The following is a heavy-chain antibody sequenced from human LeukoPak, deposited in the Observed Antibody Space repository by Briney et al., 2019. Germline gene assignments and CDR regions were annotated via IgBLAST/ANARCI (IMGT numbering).Heavy chain of an antibody. J-gene: IGHJ4*02. Sequence: ASVKVSCKASGYTFTSYYMHWVRQAPGQGLEWMGIINPSGGSTSYAQKFQGRVTMTRDTSTSTVYMELSSLRSEDTAVYYCARGGHYYGSGSYSPTHFDYWGQGTLVTVSS. CDR1: GYTFTSYY. CDR3: ARGGHYYGSGSYSPTHFDY. V-gene: IGHV1-46*01. D-gene: IGHD3-10*01. CDR2: INPSGGST.